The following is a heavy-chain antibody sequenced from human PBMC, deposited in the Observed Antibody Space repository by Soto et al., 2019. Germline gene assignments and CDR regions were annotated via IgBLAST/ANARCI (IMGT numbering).Heavy chain of an antibody. D-gene: IGHD2-21*02. CDR1: GFPFSSYA. CDR2: ISTSSGYI. V-gene: IGHV3-21*02. Sequence: EVQLVESGGGLVEPGGSLRLSCEASGFPFSSYAMNWVRQAPGKGLEWVSSISTSSGYIYFADSLRGRFTVSRDNAQNSLYLQMNSLTAEDTAVYYCARGPGSYCGGDCFSMDYWGQGTLVIVSS. CDR3: ARGPGSYCGGDCFSMDY. J-gene: IGHJ4*02.